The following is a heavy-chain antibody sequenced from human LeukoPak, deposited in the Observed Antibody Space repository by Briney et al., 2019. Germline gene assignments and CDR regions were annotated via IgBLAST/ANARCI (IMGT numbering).Heavy chain of an antibody. CDR2: IWYDGSNK. V-gene: IGHV3-33*01. D-gene: IGHD2-2*01. CDR3: ARSLVVVPAAVSYYYYYYGMDV. J-gene: IGHJ6*02. CDR1: GFTFSSYG. Sequence: PGRSLRLSCAASGFTFSSYGMHWVRQAPGKGLEWVAVIWYDGSNKYYADSVKGRFTISRDNSKNTLYLQMNSMRAEDTAVYYCARSLVVVPAAVSYYYYYYGMDVWGQGTTVTVSS.